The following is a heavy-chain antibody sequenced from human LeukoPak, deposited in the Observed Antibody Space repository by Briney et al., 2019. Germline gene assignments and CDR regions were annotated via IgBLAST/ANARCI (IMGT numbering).Heavy chain of an antibody. D-gene: IGHD5-12*01. J-gene: IGHJ3*02. CDR2: IYYSGST. CDR3: ARHIVAGDAFDI. Sequence: SETLSLTCTVSGYSISSSYYWSWIRQPPGKGLEWIGYIYYSGSTNYNPSLKSRVTISVDTSKNQFSLKLSSVTAADTAVYYCARHIVAGDAFDIWGQGTMVTVSS. V-gene: IGHV4-59*08. CDR1: GYSISSSYY.